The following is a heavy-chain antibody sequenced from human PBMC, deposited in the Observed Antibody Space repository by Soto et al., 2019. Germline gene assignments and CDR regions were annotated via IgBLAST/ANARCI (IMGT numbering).Heavy chain of an antibody. D-gene: IGHD3-22*01. Sequence: GGSLRLSCAASGFTFSGSAMHWVRQASGKGLEWVGRIRSKANSYATAYAASVKGRFTISRDDSKNTAYLQMNSLKTEDTAVYYCTRRGPDYYDSSGYYYDAFDIWGKGTMVTVSS. CDR3: TRRGPDYYDSSGYYYDAFDI. CDR1: GFTFSGSA. J-gene: IGHJ3*02. CDR2: IRSKANSYAT. V-gene: IGHV3-73*01.